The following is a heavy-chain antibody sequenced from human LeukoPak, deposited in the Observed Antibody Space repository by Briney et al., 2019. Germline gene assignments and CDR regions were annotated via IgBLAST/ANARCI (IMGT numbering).Heavy chain of an antibody. J-gene: IGHJ6*02. Sequence: GGSLGLSCAASGFTFSSYAMEWVRQAPGRGLEWVSSITGASDYIYYADSVKGRFTISRDNSKNTLYLQMNSLRAEDTAVYYCARSYYDSSGYYYVGMDYYYYYGMDVWGQGTTVTVSS. CDR3: ARSYYDSSGYYYVGMDYYYYYGMDV. V-gene: IGHV3-21*01. D-gene: IGHD3-22*01. CDR2: ITGASDYI. CDR1: GFTFSSYA.